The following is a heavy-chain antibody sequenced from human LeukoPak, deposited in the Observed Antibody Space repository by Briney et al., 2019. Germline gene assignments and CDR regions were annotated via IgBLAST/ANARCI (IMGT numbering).Heavy chain of an antibody. CDR2: FDPEDGET. V-gene: IGHV1-24*01. CDR3: ATVPIFGVVNIENWFDL. D-gene: IGHD3-3*01. J-gene: IGHJ5*01. CDR1: GYTLTELS. Sequence: ASVKVSCKVSGYTLTELSMHWVRQAPGKGLEWMGGFDPEDGETIYAQKFQGRVTMTEDTSTDTAYMELSSLRSEDTAVYYCATVPIFGVVNIENWFDLWGQGTLVTVSS.